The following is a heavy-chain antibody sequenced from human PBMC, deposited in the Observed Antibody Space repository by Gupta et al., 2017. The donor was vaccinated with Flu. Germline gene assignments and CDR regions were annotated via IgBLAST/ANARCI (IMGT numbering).Heavy chain of an antibody. CDR2: IYYRGNT. Sequence: QPPGKGLEWIGSIYYRGNTFYNPSLKSRVTISVDTSKNQFSLKLNSVTAADTAVYYCAGHHRKRDGTIFRVIATWFDPWGQGTLVTVSS. V-gene: IGHV4-39*01. D-gene: IGHD3-3*01. J-gene: IGHJ5*02. CDR3: AGHHRKRDGTIFRVIATWFDP.